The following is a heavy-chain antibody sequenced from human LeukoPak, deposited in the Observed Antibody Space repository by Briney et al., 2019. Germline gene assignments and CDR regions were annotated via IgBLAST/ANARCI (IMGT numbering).Heavy chain of an antibody. D-gene: IGHD3-9*01. J-gene: IGHJ3*02. Sequence: TGGSLRLSCAASGFTFSSYAMSWVRQAPGKGLEWVSVIYSGGSTDYADSVKGRFTISRDTSKNTRYLQMNSLRVEDTAVYYCARSSHYDILTGYSEEDAFDIWGQGTMVTVSS. CDR3: ARSSHYDILTGYSEEDAFDI. V-gene: IGHV3-53*01. CDR1: GFTFSSYA. CDR2: IYSGGST.